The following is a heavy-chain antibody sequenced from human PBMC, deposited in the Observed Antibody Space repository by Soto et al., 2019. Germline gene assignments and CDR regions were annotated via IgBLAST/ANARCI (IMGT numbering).Heavy chain of an antibody. CDR2: IYFSGSI. CDR1: GGSVSSSSYY. V-gene: IGHV4-61*01. Sequence: QVQLQESGPGQVKPSETLSLTCAVSGGSVSSSSYYWSWIRQPPGKGLEWIGHIYFSGSINYNPSLKSRVXXXVXXSKNQFALKVSSVTAADTAVYYCARWRRSGAYLDYWGQGTLVTASS. CDR3: ARWRRSGAYLDY. J-gene: IGHJ4*02. D-gene: IGHD2-15*01.